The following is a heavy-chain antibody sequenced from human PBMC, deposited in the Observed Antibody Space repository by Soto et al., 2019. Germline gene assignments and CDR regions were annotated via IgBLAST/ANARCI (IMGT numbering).Heavy chain of an antibody. J-gene: IGHJ4*02. Sequence: EVQLVESGGGLVKPGGSLRLSCAASGFTFSSYSMNWVRQAPGKGLEWVSSISSSGGSTYYADSVKGRFTISRDNSKNTLYLQMNSLRAEDTAVYYCAKDRVRYQLLGYFDYWGQGTLVTVSS. CDR2: ISSSGGST. CDR1: GFTFSSYS. CDR3: AKDRVRYQLLGYFDY. D-gene: IGHD2-2*01. V-gene: IGHV3-23*04.